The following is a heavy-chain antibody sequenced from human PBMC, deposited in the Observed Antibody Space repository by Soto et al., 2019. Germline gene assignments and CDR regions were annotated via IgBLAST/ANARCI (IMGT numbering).Heavy chain of an antibody. V-gene: IGHV3-23*01. D-gene: IGHD6-6*01. CDR2: ISGDGRHT. Sequence: GGSLRLSCTASGFTFSRFAMSWVRQAPGKGLEWVSAISGDGRHTWDADSVKGRFTISRDNSQNTLYLQTNSLRAEDTAVYYCAKGSASARPYYFDSWGQGTLVTVSS. J-gene: IGHJ4*02. CDR1: GFTFSRFA. CDR3: AKGSASARPYYFDS.